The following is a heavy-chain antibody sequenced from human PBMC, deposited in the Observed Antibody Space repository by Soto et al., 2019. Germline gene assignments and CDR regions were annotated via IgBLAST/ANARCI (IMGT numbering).Heavy chain of an antibody. V-gene: IGHV1-69*04. J-gene: IGHJ4*02. D-gene: IGHD6-13*01. Sequence: SVKVSCKASGGTFSSYTISWVRQAPGQGLEWMGRIIPILGIANYAQKFQGRVTITADKSTSTAYMELSSLRSEDTAVYYCARDAFGIAAAGFFDYWGQGTLVTVSS. CDR1: GGTFSSYT. CDR3: ARDAFGIAAAGFFDY. CDR2: IIPILGIA.